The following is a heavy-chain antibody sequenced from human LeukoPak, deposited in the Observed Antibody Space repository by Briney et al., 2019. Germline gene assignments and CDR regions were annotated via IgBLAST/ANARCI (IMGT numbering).Heavy chain of an antibody. V-gene: IGHV3-23*01. Sequence: PGGSLRLSCAASGFIFSSYTMNWVRQAPGKGLEWVSTINANSGTTSYAASVRGRFTISRDNSKNTLYLQLDTLRADDTATYYCAKPISGGLAVTADWFHPWGQGTLVVVSS. CDR3: AKPISGGLAVTADWFHP. CDR1: GFIFSSYT. J-gene: IGHJ5*01. CDR2: INANSGTT. D-gene: IGHD6-19*01.